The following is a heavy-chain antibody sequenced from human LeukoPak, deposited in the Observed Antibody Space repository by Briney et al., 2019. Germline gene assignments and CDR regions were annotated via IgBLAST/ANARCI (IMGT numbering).Heavy chain of an antibody. CDR3: ARAGWAANANWFDP. D-gene: IGHD3-16*01. CDR2: IYTSGST. Sequence: SQTLSLTXTVSGGSISSGSYYWSWIRQPAGKGLEWIGRIYTSGSTNCNPSLKSRVTISVDTSKNQFSLKLSSVTAADTAVYYCARAGWAANANWFDPWGQGTLVTVSS. V-gene: IGHV4-61*02. J-gene: IGHJ5*02. CDR1: GGSISSGSYY.